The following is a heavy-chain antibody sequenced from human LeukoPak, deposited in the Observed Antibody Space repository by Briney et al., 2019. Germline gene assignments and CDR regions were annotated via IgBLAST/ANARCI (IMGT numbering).Heavy chain of an antibody. D-gene: IGHD3-22*01. Sequence: SGPTLVNPTQTLTLTCTFSGFSLSTRGMCVNWIRQPPVKALEWLALIDWDDDKYYSTSLKTRLTISKDTSKNQVVLTMTDMDPVDTATYYCARMVRVVVATTAAYYFDYWGQGSLVTVSS. J-gene: IGHJ4*02. V-gene: IGHV2-70*01. CDR3: ARMVRVVVATTAAYYFDY. CDR1: GFSLSTRGMC. CDR2: IDWDDDK.